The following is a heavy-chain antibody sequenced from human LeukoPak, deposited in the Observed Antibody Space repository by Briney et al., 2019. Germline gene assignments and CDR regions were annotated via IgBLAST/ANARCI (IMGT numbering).Heavy chain of an antibody. CDR2: IIPILGIA. CDR1: GGTFSSYA. V-gene: IGHV1-69*04. Sequence: SVKVSCKASGGTFSSYAISWVRQAPGQGLEWMGRIIPILGIANYAQKFQGRVTITADKSTSTAYMELSSLRSEDTAVYYCARGLRNTDTFDIWGQGTMVTVSS. CDR3: ARGLRNTDTFDI. J-gene: IGHJ3*02.